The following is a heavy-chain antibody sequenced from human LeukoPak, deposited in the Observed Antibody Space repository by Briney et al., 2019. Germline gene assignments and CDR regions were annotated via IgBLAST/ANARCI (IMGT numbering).Heavy chain of an antibody. CDR1: GGTFGSYV. J-gene: IGHJ5*02. D-gene: IGHD4-23*01. V-gene: IGHV1-69*13. Sequence: SVKVSCKTSGGTFGSYVISWVRQAPGQGLDWMGGILPIFGTADYAQKFQGRVTIAADESTNTAYMELKSLTSEDTAVYYCARDRGGLDPWGQGTLVTVSS. CDR3: ARDRGGLDP. CDR2: ILPIFGTA.